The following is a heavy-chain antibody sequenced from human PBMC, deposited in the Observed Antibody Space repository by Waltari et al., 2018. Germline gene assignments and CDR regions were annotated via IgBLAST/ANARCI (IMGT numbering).Heavy chain of an antibody. V-gene: IGHV3-48*04. CDR3: ARDGYCSSTSCYTAY. CDR2: ISSSSSTI. CDR1: GFTFSSYS. D-gene: IGHD2-2*02. J-gene: IGHJ4*02. Sequence: EVQLVESGGGLVQPGGSLRLSCAASGFTFSSYSMNWVRQAPGKGREWVSYISSSSSTIYYADSVKGRFTISRDNAKNSLYLQMNSLRAEDTAVYYCARDGYCSSTSCYTAYWGQGTLVTVSS.